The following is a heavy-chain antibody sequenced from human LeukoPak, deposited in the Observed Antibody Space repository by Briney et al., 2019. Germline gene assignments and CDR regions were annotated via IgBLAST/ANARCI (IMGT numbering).Heavy chain of an antibody. J-gene: IGHJ6*02. CDR3: ARGGTSGYDLGYYYYVMDV. V-gene: IGHV1-69*04. D-gene: IGHD5-12*01. CDR1: GGTFSSYA. Sequence: SVKVSCKASGGTFSSYAISWVRQAPGQGLEWMGRIIPILGTVDYAQKLQGRVTITADKSTSTAYMELNSLRSEDTAVYYCARGGTSGYDLGYYYYVMDVWGQGTTVTVSS. CDR2: IIPILGTV.